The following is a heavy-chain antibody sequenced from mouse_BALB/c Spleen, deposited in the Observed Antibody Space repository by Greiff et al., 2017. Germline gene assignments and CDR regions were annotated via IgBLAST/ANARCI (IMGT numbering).Heavy chain of an antibody. Sequence: QVQLKQPGAELVKPGASVKLSCKASGYTFTSYYMYWVKQRPGQGLEWIGGINPSNGGTNFNEKFKSKATLTVDKSSSTAYMQLSSLTSEDSAVYYCARRSYGNFDYWGQGTTLTVSS. J-gene: IGHJ2*01. D-gene: IGHD2-1*01. CDR2: INPSNGGT. CDR1: GYTFTSYY. CDR3: ARRSYGNFDY. V-gene: IGHV1S81*02.